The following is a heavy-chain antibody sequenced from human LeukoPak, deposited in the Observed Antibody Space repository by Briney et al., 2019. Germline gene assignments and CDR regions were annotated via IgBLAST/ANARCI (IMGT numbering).Heavy chain of an antibody. Sequence: GGSLRLSCAASGFTFSSYGMHWVRQAPGKGLEWVAFIRYDGSNKYYADSVKGRFTISRDNSKNTLYLQMNSLRAEDTAVYYCAKTVRYSSGWGRFDYWGQGTLVTVSS. V-gene: IGHV3-30*02. CDR3: AKTVRYSSGWGRFDY. J-gene: IGHJ4*02. CDR2: IRYDGSNK. CDR1: GFTFSSYG. D-gene: IGHD6-19*01.